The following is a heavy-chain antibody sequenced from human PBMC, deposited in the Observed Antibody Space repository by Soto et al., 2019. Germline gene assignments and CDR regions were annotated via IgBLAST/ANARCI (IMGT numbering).Heavy chain of an antibody. CDR1: GGSFSGYY. D-gene: IGHD3-16*01. CDR3: ARVLFHAQH. J-gene: IGHJ1*01. CDR2: INHSGST. V-gene: IGHV4-34*01. Sequence: SETLSLTCAVYGGSFSGYYWSWIRQPPGKGLEWIGEINHSGSTNYNPSLKSRVTISVDTSKNQFSLKLSSVTAADTAVYYCARVLFHAQHWGQGTLVTVSS.